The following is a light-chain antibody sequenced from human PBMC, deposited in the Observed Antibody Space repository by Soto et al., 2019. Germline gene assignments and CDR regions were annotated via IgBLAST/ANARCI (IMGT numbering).Light chain of an antibody. CDR1: SSNIGLND. V-gene: IGLV1-44*01. CDR3: AAWDDSLNGPV. CDR2: DTN. Sequence: QSVLTQPPSASGTPGPTVTISCSGSSSNIGLNDVHWYRQLSGTAPQILIYDTNQQATGVPDRFSGARSGTSASLAIHGLQSEDEADYHCAAWDDSLNGPVLGGGTQLTVL. J-gene: IGLJ2*01.